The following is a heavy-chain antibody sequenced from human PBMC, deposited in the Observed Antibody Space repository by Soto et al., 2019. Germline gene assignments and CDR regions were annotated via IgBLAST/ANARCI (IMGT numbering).Heavy chain of an antibody. CDR3: AKLVGGSGTSSSNYYYYYMDV. J-gene: IGHJ6*03. CDR2: ISWNSGSI. D-gene: IGHD3-10*01. V-gene: IGHV3-9*01. Sequence: GGSLRLSCAASGFTFDDYAMHWVRQAPGKGLEWVSGISWNSGSIGYADSVKGRFTISRDNAKNSLYLQMYSLRAEDTALYYCAKLVGGSGTSSSNYYYYYMDVWGKGTTVTVSS. CDR1: GFTFDDYA.